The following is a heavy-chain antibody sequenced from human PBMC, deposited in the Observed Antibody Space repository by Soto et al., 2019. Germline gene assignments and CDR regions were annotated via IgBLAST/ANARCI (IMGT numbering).Heavy chain of an antibody. CDR2: IYYSGST. CDR3: ARSYCSSTSCKGDAFDI. CDR1: GGSISSGGYY. V-gene: IGHV4-31*03. J-gene: IGHJ3*02. Sequence: QVQLQESGPGLVKPSQTLSLTCTVSGGSISSGGYYWSWIRQHPGKGLEWIGYIYYSGSTYYNPSLKSRVTISVDTSKNQFSLKLSSMTAADTAVYYCARSYCSSTSCKGDAFDIWGQGTMVTVSS. D-gene: IGHD2-2*01.